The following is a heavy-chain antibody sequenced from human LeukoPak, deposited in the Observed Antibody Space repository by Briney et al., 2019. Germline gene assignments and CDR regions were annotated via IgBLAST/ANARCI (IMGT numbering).Heavy chain of an antibody. CDR3: AREDRGYSYGYGYEYFQH. CDR1: GGSISSYY. Sequence: SETLSLTCTVSGGSISSYYWSWIRQPAGKGLEWIGRIYTSGSTNYNPSLKSRVTMSVDTSKNQFSLKLSSVTAADTAVYYCAREDRGYSYGYGYEYFQHWGQGTLVTVSS. D-gene: IGHD5-18*01. V-gene: IGHV4-4*07. CDR2: IYTSGST. J-gene: IGHJ1*01.